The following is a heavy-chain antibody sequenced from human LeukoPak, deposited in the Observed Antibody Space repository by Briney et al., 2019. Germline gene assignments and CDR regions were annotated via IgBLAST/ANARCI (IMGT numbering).Heavy chain of an antibody. CDR2: INPNSGGT. CDR3: ARGGCSSTSCYDYFDY. CDR1: EYTFTGYY. J-gene: IGHJ4*02. D-gene: IGHD2-2*01. Sequence: ASVKVSCKASEYTFTGYYMHWVRQAPGQGLEWMGWINPNSGGTNYAQKFQGRVTMTRDTSISTAYMELSRLRSDDTAVYYCARGGCSSTSCYDYFDYWGQGTLVTVSS. V-gene: IGHV1-2*02.